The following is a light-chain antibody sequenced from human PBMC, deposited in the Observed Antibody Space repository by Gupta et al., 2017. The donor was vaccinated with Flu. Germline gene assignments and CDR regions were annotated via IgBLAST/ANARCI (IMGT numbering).Light chain of an antibody. V-gene: IGKV2-28*01. CDR1: QSRLHSNGYNY. CDR2: LGS. CDR3: MQSLQTPPT. Sequence: VTPGEPASISCSSSQSRLHSNGYNYLDWFLQKSGQSPQLLIYLGSNRASGVPDRFSASGSGTDFTLKIIRVEAEDVGVYYCMQSLQTPPTFGHGTRLEIK. J-gene: IGKJ5*01.